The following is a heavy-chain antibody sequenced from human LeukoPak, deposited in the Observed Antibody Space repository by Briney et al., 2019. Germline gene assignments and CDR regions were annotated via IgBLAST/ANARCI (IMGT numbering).Heavy chain of an antibody. CDR2: IKPDSGNT. CDR1: GYTFSGYY. CDR3: ARVVGATSDFDY. D-gene: IGHD1-26*01. J-gene: IGHJ4*02. V-gene: IGHV1-2*02. Sequence: ASVKVSCKASGYTFSGYYIHWVRQAPGQGLEWMGLIKPDSGNTKYPQKFQGRVTITRDTSASTAYMELSSLRSEDTAVYYCARVVGATSDFDYWGQGTLVTVSS.